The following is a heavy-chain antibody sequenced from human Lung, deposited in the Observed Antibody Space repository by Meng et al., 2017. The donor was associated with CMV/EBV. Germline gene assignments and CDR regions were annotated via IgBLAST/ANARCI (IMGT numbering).Heavy chain of an antibody. D-gene: IGHD2-2*01. CDR2: INHSGST. V-gene: IGHV4-34*01. Sequence: SXTXSLXCAAYGGTFSGYYWSWIRKPPGKGREWSGEINHSGSTNYKPSLKSRVTISVDTSKNQFSLKLSSVTAADTAVYYCARRGVHIVVVPAAISTRKHGLGMDVXGQGXTVTVSS. J-gene: IGHJ6*02. CDR1: GGTFSGYY. CDR3: ARRGVHIVVVPAAISTRKHGLGMDV.